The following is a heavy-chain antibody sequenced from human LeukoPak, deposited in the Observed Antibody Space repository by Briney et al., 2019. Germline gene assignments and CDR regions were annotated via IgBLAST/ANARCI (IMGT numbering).Heavy chain of an antibody. J-gene: IGHJ4*02. Sequence: LETLSLTCTVSGGSISSYYWSWIRQPPGKGLEWIGYIYYSGSTNYNPSLKSRVTISVDTSKNQFSLKLSSVTAADTAVYYCARGARGYSYGYWGQGTLVTVSS. V-gene: IGHV4-59*01. D-gene: IGHD5-18*01. CDR3: ARGARGYSYGY. CDR1: GGSISSYY. CDR2: IYYSGST.